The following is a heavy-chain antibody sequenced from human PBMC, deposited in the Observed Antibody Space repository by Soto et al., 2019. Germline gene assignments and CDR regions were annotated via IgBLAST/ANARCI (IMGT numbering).Heavy chain of an antibody. D-gene: IGHD6-13*01. CDR1: GGSISRTNYY. CDR3: ARPQAGEGDWFDP. Sequence: QLQLQESGPGLVKPSETLSLTCTVSGGSISRTNYYWGWIRQPPGKGLEWIGNIYYSGKTYYNPSLRSRVTMSIDTSKNQFSLKLSSVTAADTAVYYCARPQAGEGDWFDPWGQGTLVTVSS. V-gene: IGHV4-39*01. J-gene: IGHJ5*02. CDR2: IYYSGKT.